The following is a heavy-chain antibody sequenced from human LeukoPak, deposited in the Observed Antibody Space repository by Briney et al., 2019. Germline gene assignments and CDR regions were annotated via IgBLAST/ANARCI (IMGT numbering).Heavy chain of an antibody. D-gene: IGHD4-17*01. Sequence: GGSLRLSCAASGFIFSAYGMHWVRQAPGKGLEWVAVIWSDASNTYYADSVKGRFTISRDNSKNTLYLQMNSLKTDDTAVYYCANYGDYQYFDYWGQGTLVTVSS. V-gene: IGHV3-30*02. CDR3: ANYGDYQYFDY. CDR1: GFIFSAYG. J-gene: IGHJ4*02. CDR2: IWSDASNT.